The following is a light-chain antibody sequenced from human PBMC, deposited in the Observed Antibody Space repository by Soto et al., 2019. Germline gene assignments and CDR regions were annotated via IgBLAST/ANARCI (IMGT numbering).Light chain of an antibody. CDR2: DAS. J-gene: IGKJ1*01. CDR1: QSISSW. Sequence: DIQMTRSPSALSASEGHRATITCRASQSISSWLAWYEQKPGKAPKLLIYDASTLQSGVPSRYSGSGSGTEFTLTISNLQPDDFATYYCQQYESYSPWTFGQGTKVEIK. V-gene: IGKV1-5*01. CDR3: QQYESYSPWT.